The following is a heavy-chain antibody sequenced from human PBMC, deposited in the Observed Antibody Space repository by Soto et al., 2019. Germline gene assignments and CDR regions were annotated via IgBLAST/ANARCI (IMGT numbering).Heavy chain of an antibody. CDR3: AKEVSLGSTVDLGY. V-gene: IGHV3-23*01. CDR1: GFTFSIFA. J-gene: IGHJ4*02. D-gene: IGHD7-27*01. Sequence: GGSLRLSCAASGFTFSIFAMSWVRQSPGKGLEWVSTISGSGGSTYYADAVKGRFTISRDNSMGTLYLQMKSLRVEDTAIYYCAKEVSLGSTVDLGYWGQGALVTVS. CDR2: ISGSGGST.